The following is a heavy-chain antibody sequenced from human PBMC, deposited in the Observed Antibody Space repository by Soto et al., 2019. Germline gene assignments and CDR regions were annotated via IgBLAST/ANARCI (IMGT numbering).Heavy chain of an antibody. V-gene: IGHV4-31*03. D-gene: IGHD1-26*01. Sequence: PSETLSLTCTVSGGSISSGIYYWSWIRQNPGKGLEWIGHIYYSGSTYYNPSLKSRVSISVDTSKNQFSLKLTSVTAADTAVYYCARVARGRVVGATTPCFAYWGQGTLVTVSS. CDR1: GGSISSGIYY. J-gene: IGHJ4*02. CDR2: IYYSGST. CDR3: ARVARGRVVGATTPCFAY.